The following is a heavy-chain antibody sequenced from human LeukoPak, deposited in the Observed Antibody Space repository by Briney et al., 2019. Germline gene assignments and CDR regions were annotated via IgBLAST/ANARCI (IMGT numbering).Heavy chain of an antibody. CDR2: IYPGDSDT. V-gene: IGHV5-51*01. CDR3: ARPGSYYYDSSGYVLT. J-gene: IGHJ5*02. Sequence: PGESLKISCKGSGYSFTSYWIGWVRQMPGKGLEWMGIIYPGDSDTRYSPSFQGQVTISADNSISTAYLQWSSLKASDTAMYYCARPGSYYYDSSGYVLTWGQGTLVTVSS. D-gene: IGHD3-22*01. CDR1: GYSFTSYW.